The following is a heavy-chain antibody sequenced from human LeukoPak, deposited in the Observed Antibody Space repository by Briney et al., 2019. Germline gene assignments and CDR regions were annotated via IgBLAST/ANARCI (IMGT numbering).Heavy chain of an antibody. D-gene: IGHD6-6*01. CDR3: ARHSTIEPRPDY. Sequence: SETLSLTCTVSGASISTYYWSWIRQPPVKGLEWIGCIFYSGSTDSGNTNYNPSLKSRVTISVDTSKNQFSLKLSSVTAADTAVYYCARHSTIEPRPDYWGQGTLVTVSS. CDR2: IFYSGST. V-gene: IGHV4-59*08. J-gene: IGHJ4*02. CDR1: GASISTYY.